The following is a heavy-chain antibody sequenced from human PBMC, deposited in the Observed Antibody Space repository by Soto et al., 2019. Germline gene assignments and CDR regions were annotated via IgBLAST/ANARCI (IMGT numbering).Heavy chain of an antibody. Sequence: PGESLKISCKGSGYSCTSYWIGWVRQMPGKGLEWMGIIYPGDSDTRYSPSFQGQVTISADKSISTAYLQWSSLKASDTAMYYCARHANGATPFYYYYYYMDVWGKGTTVTVSS. V-gene: IGHV5-51*01. D-gene: IGHD1-26*01. CDR2: IYPGDSDT. J-gene: IGHJ6*03. CDR3: ARHANGATPFYYYYYYMDV. CDR1: GYSCTSYW.